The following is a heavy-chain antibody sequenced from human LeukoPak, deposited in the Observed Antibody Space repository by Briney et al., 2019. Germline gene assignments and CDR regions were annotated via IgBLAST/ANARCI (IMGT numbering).Heavy chain of an antibody. CDR2: IKQDGSEK. CDR3: ARDGGWLEFDY. CDR1: GFTISSYW. V-gene: IGHV3-7*01. Sequence: GGSLRLSCAASGFTISSYWMSWVRQAPGKGLEWVANIKQDGSEKYYVDSVKGRFTISRDNAKNSLYLQMNSLRAEDTAVYYCARDGGWLEFDYWGQGTLVTVSS. D-gene: IGHD3-16*01. J-gene: IGHJ4*02.